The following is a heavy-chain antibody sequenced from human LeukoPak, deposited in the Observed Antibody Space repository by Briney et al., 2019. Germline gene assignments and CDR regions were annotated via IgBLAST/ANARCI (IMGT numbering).Heavy chain of an antibody. V-gene: IGHV3-7*01. CDR3: ARGTIFGVVIASYYYYMDV. CDR1: GFTFSNAW. Sequence: GGSLKLSCAASGFTFSNAWMSWVRQAPGKGLEWVANIKQDGSEKYYVDSVKGRFTISRDNAKNSLYLQMNSLRAEDTAVYYCARGTIFGVVIASYYYYMDVWGKGTTVTVSS. CDR2: IKQDGSEK. D-gene: IGHD3-3*01. J-gene: IGHJ6*03.